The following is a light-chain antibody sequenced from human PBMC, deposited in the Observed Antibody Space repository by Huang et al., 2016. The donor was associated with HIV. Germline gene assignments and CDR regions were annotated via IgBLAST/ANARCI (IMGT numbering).Light chain of an antibody. CDR2: ASS. J-gene: IGKJ1*01. V-gene: IGKV1-39*01. CDR3: QQGYSTPT. CDR1: QSISRY. Sequence: DIQVTQSPSSLSASVGDRVTITCRASQSISRYLNWYQHKPGKAPELLIYASSSLQSVVPSRFSGSGSGTDFSLTISGLQPEDYATYYCQQGYSTPTFGQGTKVEMK.